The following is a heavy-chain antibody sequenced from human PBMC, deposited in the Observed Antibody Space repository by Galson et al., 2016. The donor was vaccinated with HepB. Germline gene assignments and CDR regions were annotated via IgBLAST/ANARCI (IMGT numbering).Heavy chain of an antibody. CDR2: GSDSST. V-gene: IGHV3-23*01. Sequence: GSDSSTYCADSVKGRFTFSRDNSKNTLYLQMNSLRAEDTAGDYCAKDYRYGDSCCHFDSWGQGTLLTVPS. J-gene: IGHJ4*02. D-gene: IGHD2-15*01. CDR3: AKDYRYGDSCCHFDS.